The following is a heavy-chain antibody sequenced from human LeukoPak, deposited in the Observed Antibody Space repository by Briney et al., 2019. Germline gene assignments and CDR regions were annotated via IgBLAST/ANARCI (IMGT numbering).Heavy chain of an antibody. CDR1: GYTFTSYG. J-gene: IGHJ6*03. CDR3: ARSEAGYCSGGSCYYYYYYYYMDV. Sequence: ASVKVSCKASGYTFTSYGISWVRQAPGQGLEWMGWISAYNGNTNYAQKLQGRVTMTTDTSTSTAYMELRSLRSEDTAVYYCARSEAGYCSGGSCYYYYYYYYMDVWGKGTTVTISS. D-gene: IGHD2-15*01. V-gene: IGHV1-18*01. CDR2: ISAYNGNT.